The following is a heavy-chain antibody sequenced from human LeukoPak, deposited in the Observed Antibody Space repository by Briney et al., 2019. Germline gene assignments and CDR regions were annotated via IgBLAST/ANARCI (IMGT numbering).Heavy chain of an antibody. Sequence: PGGSLRLSCVVSGFTFSSYWMSWVRQAPGKGLEWVANIKQDGSEKYYVDSVKGRFTISRDNAKNSLYLQMNSLRAEDTAIYYCAREDDWNYEDYWGQGTLVTVSS. CDR1: GFTFSSYW. CDR3: AREDDWNYEDY. CDR2: IKQDGSEK. J-gene: IGHJ4*02. D-gene: IGHD1-7*01. V-gene: IGHV3-7*01.